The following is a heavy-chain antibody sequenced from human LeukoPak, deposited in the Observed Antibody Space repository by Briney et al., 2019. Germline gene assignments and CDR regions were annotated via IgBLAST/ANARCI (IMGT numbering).Heavy chain of an antibody. J-gene: IGHJ4*02. CDR2: ISSGSNNI. CDR1: GFTFSDSA. D-gene: IGHD2-2*01. CDR3: ARTYAKYFDY. V-gene: IGHV3-48*02. Sequence: GGSLKLSCAASGFTFSDSAMHWVRQAPGKGLEWVSYISSGSNNIYYADSVKGRFTISRDNAKNSLYLQMNSLRDEDTAVYYCARTYAKYFDYWGQGALVTVSS.